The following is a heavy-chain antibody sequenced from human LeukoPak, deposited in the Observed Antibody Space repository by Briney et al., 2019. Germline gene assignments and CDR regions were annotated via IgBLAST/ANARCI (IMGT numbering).Heavy chain of an antibody. CDR2: IYYSGST. CDR3: ARNLQWPNWFDP. V-gene: IGHV4-39*07. J-gene: IGHJ5*02. Sequence: SETLSLTCTVSGGSISSSSYYWGWIRQPPGKGLEWIGSIYYSGSTYYNPSLKSRVTISVDTSKNQFSLKLSSVTAADTAVYYCARNLQWPNWFDPWGQGTLVTVSS. CDR1: GGSISSSSYY. D-gene: IGHD4-11*01.